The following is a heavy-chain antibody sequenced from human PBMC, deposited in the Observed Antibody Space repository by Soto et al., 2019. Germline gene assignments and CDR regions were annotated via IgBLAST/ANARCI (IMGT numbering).Heavy chain of an antibody. J-gene: IGHJ5*02. CDR3: ARRGYYYDSSGYYT. CDR2: ISSSSSYT. D-gene: IGHD3-22*01. Sequence: QVQLVESGGGLVKPGGSLRLSCAASGFTFSDYYMSWIRQAPGKGLEWVSYISSSSSYTNYADSVKGRFTISRDNAKNSLYLQMNSLRAEDTAVYYCARRGYYYDSSGYYTWGQGTLVTVSS. V-gene: IGHV3-11*05. CDR1: GFTFSDYY.